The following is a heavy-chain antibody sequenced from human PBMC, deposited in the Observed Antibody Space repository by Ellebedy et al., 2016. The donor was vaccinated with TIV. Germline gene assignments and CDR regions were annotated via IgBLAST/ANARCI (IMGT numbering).Heavy chain of an antibody. CDR2: IYYSGST. V-gene: IGHV4-59*08. CDR1: GGSISSYY. J-gene: IGHJ4*02. CDR3: ARQKRSDRVTLMSFDT. D-gene: IGHD3-16*01. Sequence: MPSETLSLTCTVSGGSISSYYWSWIRQPPGKGLEWIGYIYYSGSTNYNPSLKSRVTRSVDTSKNQFSLKLSSVTAADTAVYYCARQKRSDRVTLMSFDTWGRGTLVTVSS.